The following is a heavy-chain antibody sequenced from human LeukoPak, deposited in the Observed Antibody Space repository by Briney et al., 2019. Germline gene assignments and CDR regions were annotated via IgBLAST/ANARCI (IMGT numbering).Heavy chain of an antibody. D-gene: IGHD3-3*01. V-gene: IGHV4-38-2*01. CDR1: GYSISSGYY. CDR2: IYHSGST. Sequence: SETLSLTCAVSGYSISSGYYWGWIRQPPGKGLEWIGSIYHSGSTYYNPSLKSRVTISVDTSKNQFSLKLSSVTAADTAVYHCARVNLRFLEWFPFDYWGQGTLVTVSS. J-gene: IGHJ4*02. CDR3: ARVNLRFLEWFPFDY.